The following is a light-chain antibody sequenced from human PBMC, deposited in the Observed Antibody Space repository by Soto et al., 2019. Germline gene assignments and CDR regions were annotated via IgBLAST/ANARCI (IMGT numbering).Light chain of an antibody. J-gene: IGKJ4*01. Sequence: SVMTPPPDSLYVSLGERATINCKSSQSVLSSSNNKNYLAWYQQKPGQPPKVVIYWASTRGSGVPDRFSGSGSGTDFTLTISSLQAEDVAVYYCQHYYSSPLTFGGGTKVDIK. V-gene: IGKV4-1*01. CDR3: QHYYSSPLT. CDR2: WAS. CDR1: QSVLSSSNNKNY.